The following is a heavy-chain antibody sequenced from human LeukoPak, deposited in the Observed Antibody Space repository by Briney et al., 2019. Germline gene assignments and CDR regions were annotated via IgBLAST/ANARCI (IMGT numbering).Heavy chain of an antibody. Sequence: GASVKVSCKASGYSFTSYGISWVRQPPGQGLEWIGWISANNGNTNYAQKHKGRVTMTTDTSTSTAYMELRSLRSDDTAVYYCARGGRIRDIVLMVYATSGAFDIWGQGTMVTVSS. CDR1: GYSFTSYG. CDR2: ISANNGNT. D-gene: IGHD2-8*01. J-gene: IGHJ3*02. CDR3: ARGGRIRDIVLMVYATSGAFDI. V-gene: IGHV1-18*01.